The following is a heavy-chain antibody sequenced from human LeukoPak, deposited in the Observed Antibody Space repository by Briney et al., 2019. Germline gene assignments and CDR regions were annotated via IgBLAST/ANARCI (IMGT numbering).Heavy chain of an antibody. Sequence: GGSLRLSCAASGFTFSSYSMNWVRQAPGKGLEWVSYISSSSSTIYYADSVKGRFTISRDNAKNSLYLQMNSLRAEDTAVYYCARWTTVTTLDYWGQGTLVTVSS. V-gene: IGHV3-48*04. CDR3: ARWTTVTTLDY. CDR1: GFTFSSYS. J-gene: IGHJ4*02. D-gene: IGHD4-17*01. CDR2: ISSSSSTI.